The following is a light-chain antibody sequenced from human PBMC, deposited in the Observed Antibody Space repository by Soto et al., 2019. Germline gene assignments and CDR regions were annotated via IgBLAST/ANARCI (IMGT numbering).Light chain of an antibody. CDR1: QNIRSR. CDR2: GAS. Sequence: DFQMTQSPSPLSASVGDRVTITCQASQNIRSRLAWFQQKPGKAPKLLIYGASSLQSGVPSRFRGSGSGTDFTLTISSLQPEDFATYYCQQSYSTPVALGQGTKVDIK. CDR3: QQSYSTPVA. J-gene: IGKJ1*01. V-gene: IGKV1-39*01.